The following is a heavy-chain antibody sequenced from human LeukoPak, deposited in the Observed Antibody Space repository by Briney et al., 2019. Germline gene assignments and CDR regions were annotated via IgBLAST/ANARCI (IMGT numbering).Heavy chain of an antibody. J-gene: IGHJ4*02. D-gene: IGHD6-6*01. CDR3: VRDLEYSSSAVSGRSFDY. CDR1: GFTFSRYS. Sequence: GGSLRLSCAASGFTFSRYSMNWVRQAPGKGLEWVSSISSTSTYTYYADSVKGRFTISRDNAQNSLYLQMNSLRAEDTAVYYCVRDLEYSSSAVSGRSFDYWGQGTLVTVSS. V-gene: IGHV3-21*01. CDR2: ISSTSTYT.